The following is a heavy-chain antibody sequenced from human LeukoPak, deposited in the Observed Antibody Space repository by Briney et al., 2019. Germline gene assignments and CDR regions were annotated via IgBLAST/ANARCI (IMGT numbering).Heavy chain of an antibody. CDR3: ARALTVRGVIPPGY. CDR2: ISAYNGNT. CDR1: GYTFTSYG. D-gene: IGHD3-10*01. Sequence: GASVKVSCKASGYTFTSYGISWVRQAPGQGLEWMGWISAYNGNTNYAQKLQGRVTMTTDTSTSTAYMELRSLRSDDTAVYYCARALTVRGVIPPGYWGQGTLVIVSS. J-gene: IGHJ4*02. V-gene: IGHV1-18*01.